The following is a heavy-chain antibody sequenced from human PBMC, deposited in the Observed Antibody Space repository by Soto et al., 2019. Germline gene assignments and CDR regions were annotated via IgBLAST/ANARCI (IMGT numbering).Heavy chain of an antibody. V-gene: IGHV3-49*03. J-gene: IGHJ4*02. CDR1: GFTFGDYG. Sequence: GGSLRLSCSTSGFTFGDYGMTWFRQAPGKGLEWVGLIRSKSYGKTTEYAASATDRFTISRDDSKRIAYLQMNSLKTEDTAVYYCTRRDCSGGDCYSDFDYWGQGALVTVSS. D-gene: IGHD2-15*01. CDR3: TRRDCSGGDCYSDFDY. CDR2: IRSKSYGKTT.